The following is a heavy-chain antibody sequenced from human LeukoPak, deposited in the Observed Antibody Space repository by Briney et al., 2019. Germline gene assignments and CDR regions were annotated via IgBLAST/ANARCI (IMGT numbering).Heavy chain of an antibody. J-gene: IGHJ4*02. CDR1: GGTFSSYA. CDR2: IIPIFGTA. CDR3: ARETGCSSTSCYYGY. V-gene: IGHV1-69*13. D-gene: IGHD2-2*01. Sequence: GASVKVSCKASGGTFSSYAISWVRQAPGQGLEWMGGIIPIFGTANYAQKFQGRVTITADESTSTAYMELSSLRSEDTAVYYCARETGCSSTSCYYGYWGQGTLVTVSS.